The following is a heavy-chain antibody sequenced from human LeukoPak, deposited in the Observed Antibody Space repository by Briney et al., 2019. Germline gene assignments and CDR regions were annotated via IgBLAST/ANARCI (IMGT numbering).Heavy chain of an antibody. CDR3: AVSGDSSGYYRNNNWFDP. D-gene: IGHD3-22*01. J-gene: IGHJ5*02. CDR1: GGSISSYY. CDR2: IYYSGST. V-gene: IGHV4-59*12. Sequence: SETLSLTCTVSGGSISSYYWSWIRQPPGKGLEWIGYIYYSGSTNYNPSLKSRVTISVDTSKNQFSLKLSSVTAADTAVYYCAVSGDSSGYYRNNNWFDPWGQGTLITVSS.